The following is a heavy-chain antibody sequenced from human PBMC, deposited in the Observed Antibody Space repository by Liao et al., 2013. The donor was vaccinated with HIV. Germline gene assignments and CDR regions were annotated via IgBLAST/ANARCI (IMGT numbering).Heavy chain of an antibody. J-gene: IGHJ4*02. D-gene: IGHD3-3*01. CDR1: GGSISRSGYY. CDR3: ARATGYYDFWSGYYTHYYFDY. Sequence: QLQLQESGPGLVKPSETLSLTCTVSGGSISRSGYYWGWIRQPPGKGLEWIGSIFYSGSTYYNPSLKSRVTISVDTSKNQFSLKLSSVTAADTAVYYCARATGYYDFWSGYYTHYYFDYWGQGTLVTVSS. CDR2: IFYSGST. V-gene: IGHV4-39*07.